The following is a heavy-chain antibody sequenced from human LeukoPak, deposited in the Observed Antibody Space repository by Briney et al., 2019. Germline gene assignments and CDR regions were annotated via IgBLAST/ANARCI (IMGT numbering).Heavy chain of an antibody. CDR2: INHSGST. D-gene: IGHD6-13*01. CDR3: ARASSRSSWYY. J-gene: IGHJ4*02. Sequence: SETLSLTCAVYGGSFSGYYWSWIRQPPGKGLEWIGEINHSGSTNYNPSLKSRVTISVDTSKNQFSLKLSSVTAADTAVYYCARASSRSSWYYWGQGTLVTVPS. V-gene: IGHV4-34*01. CDR1: GGSFSGYY.